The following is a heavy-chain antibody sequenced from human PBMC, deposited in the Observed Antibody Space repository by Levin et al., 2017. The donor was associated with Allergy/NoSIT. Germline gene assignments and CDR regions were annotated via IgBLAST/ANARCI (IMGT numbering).Heavy chain of an antibody. D-gene: IGHD2-2*02. CDR1: GGSISSGDYY. Sequence: SETLSLTCTVSGGSISSGDYYWSWIRQPPGKGLEWIGYIYYSGSTYYNPSLQSRVTISVDTSKNQFSLKLSSVTAADTAVYYCAATLTKRYCSSTSCYSDAFDIWGQGTMVTVSS. J-gene: IGHJ3*02. V-gene: IGHV4-30-4*01. CDR2: IYYSGST. CDR3: AATLTKRYCSSTSCYSDAFDI.